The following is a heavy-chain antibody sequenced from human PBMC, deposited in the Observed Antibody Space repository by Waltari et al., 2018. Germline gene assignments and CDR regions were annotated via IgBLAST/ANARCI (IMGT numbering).Heavy chain of an antibody. V-gene: IGHV4-39*01. Sequence: QLHLQESGPRLVRPSETLSLIGRVSGVSITSNSHYWAWIRQSPGQGLEWIGTVSYSGTTYISPSLKSRVSVSRDTSKNQVSLILGSVTAADMAVYYCATYIGASVGTAAFDVWGQGTMVTVSS. CDR1: GVSITSNSHY. CDR2: VSYSGTT. D-gene: IGHD5-12*01. CDR3: ATYIGASVGTAAFDV. J-gene: IGHJ3*01.